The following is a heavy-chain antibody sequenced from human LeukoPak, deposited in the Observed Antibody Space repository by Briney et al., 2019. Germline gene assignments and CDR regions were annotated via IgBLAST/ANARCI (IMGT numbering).Heavy chain of an antibody. Sequence: GGSLRLSCAASGFTVKDNFMSWVRQAPWKGLEWVSVLYSGGATYYADSVKGRFTISRDNSKNTVFLQMNDLRAEDTAFYYCTRDSANYHFAYWGQGALVTVSS. CDR1: GFTVKDNF. D-gene: IGHD4/OR15-4a*01. CDR2: LYSGGAT. J-gene: IGHJ4*02. CDR3: TRDSANYHFAY. V-gene: IGHV3-66*01.